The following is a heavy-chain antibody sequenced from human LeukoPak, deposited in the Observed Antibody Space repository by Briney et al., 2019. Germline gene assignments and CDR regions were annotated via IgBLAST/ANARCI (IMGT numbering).Heavy chain of an antibody. Sequence: GGSLRLSCAASGFTFSSYAMHWVRQAPGKRLEYVSAISSNGGSTYYANSVKGRFTISRDNSKNTLYLQMGSLRAEDMAVYYCARGGGGSYYKGDPFDYWGRGTLVTVSS. CDR1: GFTFSSYA. CDR2: ISSNGGST. V-gene: IGHV3-64*01. D-gene: IGHD1-26*01. J-gene: IGHJ4*02. CDR3: ARGGGGSYYKGDPFDY.